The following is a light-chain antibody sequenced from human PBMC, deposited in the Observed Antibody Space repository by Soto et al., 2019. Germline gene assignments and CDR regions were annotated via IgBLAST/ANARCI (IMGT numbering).Light chain of an antibody. J-gene: IGLJ1*01. Sequence: QSALTQPASVSGSPGQSITISCTGTSSDIGSYNLVSWYQQHPGKAPKLMIYEGSKRPSGVSNRFSGSKSGNTASLTSSGLQAEDEADSPCWSYAGSSTVGYVFGTGTKVTVL. CDR3: WSYAGSSTVGYV. V-gene: IGLV2-23*03. CDR2: EGS. CDR1: SSDIGSYNL.